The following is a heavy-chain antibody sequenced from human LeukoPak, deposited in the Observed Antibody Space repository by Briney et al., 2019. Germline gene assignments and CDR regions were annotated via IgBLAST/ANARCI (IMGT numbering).Heavy chain of an antibody. CDR2: IYHNGGT. CDR3: ARGLGRGYSYGTFDC. Sequence: PSETLSLTCAVYGGSFSRYSWTWLRQPPGRGLEWIGEIYHNGGTNYSPSFKSRVIISVDTSKTQFSLRLSSVTATDTAVYYCARGLGRGYSYGTFDCWGQGTLVTVSS. J-gene: IGHJ4*02. CDR1: GGSFSRYS. D-gene: IGHD5-18*01. V-gene: IGHV4-34*01.